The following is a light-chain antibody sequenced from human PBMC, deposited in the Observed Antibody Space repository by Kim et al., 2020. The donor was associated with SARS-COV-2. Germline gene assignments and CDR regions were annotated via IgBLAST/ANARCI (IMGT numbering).Light chain of an antibody. Sequence: QSVLTQPPSASGTPGQRVTISCSGSRSNIGSNYVYWYQQLPGTAPKLLIYRNNQRPSGVPDRFSGSKSGTSASLAISGLRSEDEADYYCAAWDDSQSGVVFGGGTQLTVL. CDR3: AAWDDSQSGVV. V-gene: IGLV1-47*01. CDR2: RNN. CDR1: RSNIGSNY. J-gene: IGLJ2*01.